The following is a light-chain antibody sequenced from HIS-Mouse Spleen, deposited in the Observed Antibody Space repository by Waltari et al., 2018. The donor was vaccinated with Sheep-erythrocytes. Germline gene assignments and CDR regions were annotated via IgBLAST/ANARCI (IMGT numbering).Light chain of an antibody. V-gene: IGLV2-11*01. CDR1: SSHVGGYNY. Sequence: QSALTQPRSVSGSPGQSVTISCTGTSSHVGGYNYVLRYQQHPGKAPKLIIYDVSKRPSGVPDRFSGSKSGNTASLTISGLQAEDEADYYCCSYAGSYNHVFATGTKVTVL. J-gene: IGLJ1*01. CDR3: CSYAGSYNHV. CDR2: DVS.